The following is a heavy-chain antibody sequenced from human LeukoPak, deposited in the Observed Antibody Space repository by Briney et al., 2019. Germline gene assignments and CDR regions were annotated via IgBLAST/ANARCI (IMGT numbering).Heavy chain of an antibody. CDR3: VTANQRSTYYFDY. CDR1: GASISSGDHY. Sequence: SQTLSLTCSVSGASISSGDHYWSWIRQPAGKGLEWVGRVYTSGSTTYNPSLKSRVTISVDTSTNQFSLKLSSVTAADTAVYYCVTANQRSTYYFDYWSQGTLVTVSS. D-gene: IGHD1-20*01. CDR2: VYTSGST. V-gene: IGHV4-61*02. J-gene: IGHJ4*02.